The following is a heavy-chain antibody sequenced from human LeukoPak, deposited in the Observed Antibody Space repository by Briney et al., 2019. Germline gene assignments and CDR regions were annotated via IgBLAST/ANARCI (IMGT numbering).Heavy chain of an antibody. V-gene: IGHV1-2*02. CDR3: ARSRGHGACDI. Sequence: ASVEVSCKASGYSFTGYYMHWVRQAPGQGLEWMGWINPNTGGTNYAQKFQGRVTMTRDTSISTAYMELSGLVSDDTAVYYSARSRGHGACDIWGQGTTVTVSS. J-gene: IGHJ3*02. CDR1: GYSFTGYY. CDR2: INPNTGGT.